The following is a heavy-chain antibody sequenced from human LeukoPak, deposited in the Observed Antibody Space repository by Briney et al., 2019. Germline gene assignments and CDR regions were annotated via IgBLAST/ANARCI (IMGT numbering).Heavy chain of an antibody. CDR2: INPNSGGT. CDR1: GYTFTSYD. V-gene: IGHV1-2*02. Sequence: GASVKVSCKTSGYTFTSYDINWVRQAPGQGLEWMGWINPNSGGTNYAQKFQGRVTMTRDTSISTAYMELSRLRSDDTAVYYCARDHLRATRTADYWGQGTLVTVSS. D-gene: IGHD2-2*01. CDR3: ARDHLRATRTADY. J-gene: IGHJ4*02.